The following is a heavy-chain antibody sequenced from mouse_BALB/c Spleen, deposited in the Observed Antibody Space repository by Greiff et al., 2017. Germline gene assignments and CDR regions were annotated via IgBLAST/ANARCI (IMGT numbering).Heavy chain of an antibody. Sequence: VKLMESGPELVKPGASVRISCKASGYTFTSYYIHWVKQRPGQGLEWIGWIYPGNVNTKYNEKFKGKATLTADKSSSTAYMQLSSLTSEDSAVYFCARWGYGNYVAMDYWGQGTSVTVSS. J-gene: IGHJ4*01. CDR2: IYPGNVNT. D-gene: IGHD2-10*02. V-gene: IGHV1S56*01. CDR1: GYTFTSYY. CDR3: ARWGYGNYVAMDY.